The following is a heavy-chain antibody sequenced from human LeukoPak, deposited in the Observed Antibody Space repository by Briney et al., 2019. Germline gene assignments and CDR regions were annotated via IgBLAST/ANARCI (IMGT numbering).Heavy chain of an antibody. CDR3: AKDPGADAFDF. D-gene: IGHD3-10*01. CDR1: GFTFSSYA. V-gene: IGHV3-23*01. CDR2: ISGSGETP. Sequence: GGSLRLSCAASGFTFSSYAMNWVRQAPGKGLEWVSSISGSGETPYYADSLKGRFTISRDNFKNTLYLQMNSLRAEDTAMYYCAKDPGADAFDFWGQGTMVTVSS. J-gene: IGHJ3*01.